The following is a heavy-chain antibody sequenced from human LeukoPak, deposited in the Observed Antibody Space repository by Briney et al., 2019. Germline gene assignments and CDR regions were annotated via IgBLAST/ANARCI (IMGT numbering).Heavy chain of an antibody. J-gene: IGHJ4*02. CDR2: ISYDGSNK. D-gene: IGHD3-3*01. V-gene: IGHV3-30*19. Sequence: PGGSLRLSCAASGFTFSSYGMHWVRQAPGKGLEWVAVISYDGSNKYYADSVKGRFTISRDNSKNTLYLQMNSLRAEDTAVYYCAREGLYDFWSGYYTGFDYWGQGTLVTVSS. CDR3: AREGLYDFWSGYYTGFDY. CDR1: GFTFSSYG.